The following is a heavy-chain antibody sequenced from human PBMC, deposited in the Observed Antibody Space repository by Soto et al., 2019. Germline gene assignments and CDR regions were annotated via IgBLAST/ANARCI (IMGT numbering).Heavy chain of an antibody. CDR1: GGTFSSYA. D-gene: IGHD2-2*01. CDR2: IIPIFGTA. Sequence: GASVKVSCKASGGTFSSYAISWVRQAPGQGLEWMGGIIPIFGTANYAQKFQGRVTITADESTSTAYMELSSLRSEDTAVYYCARTVPPVQYYCYFMDVWGQGTPVTVSS. V-gene: IGHV1-69*13. CDR3: ARTVPPVQYYCYFMDV. J-gene: IGHJ6*02.